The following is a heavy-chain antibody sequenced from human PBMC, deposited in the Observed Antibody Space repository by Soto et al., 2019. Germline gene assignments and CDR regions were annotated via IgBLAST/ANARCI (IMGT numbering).Heavy chain of an antibody. D-gene: IGHD2-15*01. CDR2: IYPGDSDT. V-gene: IGHV5-51*01. CDR1: GYSFTSYW. Sequence: PGESLKISCKGSGYSFTSYWIGWVRQMPGKGLEWMGIIYPGDSDTRYSPSFQGQVTISADKSISTAYLQWSSLKASDTAMYYCARQYCSGGSCYSEDYYYGMDVWGQGTTVTV. CDR3: ARQYCSGGSCYSEDYYYGMDV. J-gene: IGHJ6*02.